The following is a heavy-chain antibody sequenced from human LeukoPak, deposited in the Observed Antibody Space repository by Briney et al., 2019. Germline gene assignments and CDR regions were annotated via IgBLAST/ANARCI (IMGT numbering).Heavy chain of an antibody. J-gene: IGHJ4*01. CDR3: AREEASVGDY. CDR2: IHYRGRT. Sequence: PSETLSLTCTVSAGSISSNSHYWAWIRQPPGKGLEWIGSIHYRGRTFYSPSLKSRVTISVDTSKNQFSLILTSVTASDTDVYYCAREEASVGDYWGQGILVTVSS. CDR1: AGSISSNSHY. V-gene: IGHV4-39*01. D-gene: IGHD2-21*01.